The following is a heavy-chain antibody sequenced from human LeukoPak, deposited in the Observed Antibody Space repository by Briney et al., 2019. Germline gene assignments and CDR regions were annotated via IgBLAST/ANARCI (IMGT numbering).Heavy chain of an antibody. CDR3: ARVSGPGMNEYFHL. CDR1: GFTFSEAW. J-gene: IGHJ1*01. Sequence: GGSLRLSCAASGFTFSEAWMHWVRQAPGKGLVWVSRINNDGSTTRYADSVKGRFTISRDNAKNTLYLQMNSLRAGDTAVYYCARVSGPGMNEYFHLWGQGTLVTVSS. D-gene: IGHD3-10*01. CDR2: INNDGSTT. V-gene: IGHV3-74*01.